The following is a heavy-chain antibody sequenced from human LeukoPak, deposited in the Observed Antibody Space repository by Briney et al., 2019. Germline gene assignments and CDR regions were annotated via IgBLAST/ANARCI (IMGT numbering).Heavy chain of an antibody. V-gene: IGHV3-30-3*01. D-gene: IGHD3-16*01. CDR1: GFTFSSYA. J-gene: IGHJ4*02. CDR3: ARDTFSDH. CDR2: ISYDGSNK. Sequence: GGSLRLSCAASGFTFSSYAMHWVRQAPGKGLEWVAVISYDGSNKYYADSVKGRFTISGDNSKNTLYLQVNSLRAEDTAVYYCARDTFSDHWGQGTLFTVSS.